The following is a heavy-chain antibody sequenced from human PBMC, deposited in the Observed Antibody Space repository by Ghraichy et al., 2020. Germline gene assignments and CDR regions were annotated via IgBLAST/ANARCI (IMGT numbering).Heavy chain of an antibody. CDR1: GYTFTSYG. Sequence: ASVKVSCKASGYTFTSYGISWVRQAPGQGLEWMGWISAYNGNTNYAQKLQGRVTMTTDTSTSTAYMELRSLRSDDTAVYYCARDDSQGVRGVPTYFDIWGQGTMVTVSS. CDR2: ISAYNGNT. V-gene: IGHV1-18*04. J-gene: IGHJ3*02. CDR3: ARDDSQGVRGVPTYFDI. D-gene: IGHD3-10*01.